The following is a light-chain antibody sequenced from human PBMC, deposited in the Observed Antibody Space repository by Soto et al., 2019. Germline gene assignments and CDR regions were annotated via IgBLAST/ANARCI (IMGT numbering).Light chain of an antibody. CDR1: QSISSW. Sequence: DIQMTQSPSTLSASVGDRVTITCRASQSISSWLAWYQQKPGKAPNLLIYKASSLESGVPSRFSGSGSGTEFTLTISSRQPDDFATYYCQQSNSYPWTFGQGTKVEIK. V-gene: IGKV1-5*03. CDR3: QQSNSYPWT. J-gene: IGKJ1*01. CDR2: KAS.